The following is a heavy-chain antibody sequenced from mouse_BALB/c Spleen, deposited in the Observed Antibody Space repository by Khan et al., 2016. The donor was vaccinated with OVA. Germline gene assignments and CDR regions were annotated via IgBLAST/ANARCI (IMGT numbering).Heavy chain of an antibody. Sequence: QMQLEESGAELVRPGVSVKISCKGSGYTFTDFAMHWVKQSHAKSLGWLGVISTYYGDADYNHKFRDKATMTVDKSSSTAYMELAGLTSEDSAIYYCVRGSGKSRFAYWGQGTLVTVSA. CDR1: GYTFTDFA. CDR2: ISTYYGDA. CDR3: VRGSGKSRFAY. D-gene: IGHD1-3*01. V-gene: IGHV1S137*01. J-gene: IGHJ3*01.